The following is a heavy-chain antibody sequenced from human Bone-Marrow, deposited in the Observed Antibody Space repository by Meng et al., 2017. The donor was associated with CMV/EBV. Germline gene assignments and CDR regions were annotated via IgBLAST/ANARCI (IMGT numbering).Heavy chain of an antibody. D-gene: IGHD3-3*01. J-gene: IGHJ6*02. CDR3: AKDMKRITIFGVVITKYYYYYGMDV. CDR2: ISYDGKKK. Sequence: GESLKISCGASGFTFSSYGLHWVRQAPGKGLEWVAVISYDGKKKSYADSVKGRITISRDNSKNTLHLQMNSLRAEDTAVYYCAKDMKRITIFGVVITKYYYYYGMDVWGQGTTVTVSS. CDR1: GFTFSSYG. V-gene: IGHV3-30*04.